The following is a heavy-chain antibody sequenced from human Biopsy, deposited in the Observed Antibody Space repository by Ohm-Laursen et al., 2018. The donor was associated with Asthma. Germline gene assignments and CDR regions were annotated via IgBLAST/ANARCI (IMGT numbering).Heavy chain of an antibody. V-gene: IGHV3-30*01. D-gene: IGHD1-1*01. J-gene: IGHJ3*02. CDR3: VRDGTDDAFDI. Sequence: GQTLSLTCAASGFSFSNFAIHWVRQAPGKGLEWVGVISKDASTQDYADSVKGRFTMASDNSKNTLDLQMNSLREEDTAVYYCVRDGTDDAFDIWGQGTVVSVSS. CDR1: GFSFSNFA. CDR2: ISKDASTQ.